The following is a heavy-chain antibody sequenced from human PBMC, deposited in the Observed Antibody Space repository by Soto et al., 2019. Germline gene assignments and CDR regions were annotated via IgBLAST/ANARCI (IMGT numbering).Heavy chain of an antibody. CDR1: GFTFSNAW. D-gene: IGHD6-13*01. V-gene: IGHV3-15*01. CDR3: TSYSSNWTRCVDY. Sequence: EVQLVESGGGLVKPGGSLRLSGAASGFTFSNAWMSWVRQAPGKGLEWVGRIKSKTDGGTTDDAAPVKGRFTISRDDSKNTVYLKMNSLKTEEKAVYYCTSYSSNWTRCVDYWGKGTLVKVSS. CDR2: IKSKTDGGTT. J-gene: IGHJ4*02.